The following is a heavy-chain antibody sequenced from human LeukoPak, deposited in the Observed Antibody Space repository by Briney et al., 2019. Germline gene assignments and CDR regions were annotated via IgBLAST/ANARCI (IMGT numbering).Heavy chain of an antibody. CDR1: GGTFSSYA. V-gene: IGHV1-69*13. D-gene: IGHD5-24*01. Sequence: GASVKVSCKASGGTFSSYAISWVRQAPGQGLEWMGGIIPIFGTANYAQKFQGRVTITADESTSTAYMELSSLRSEDTAVYYCARGREEMATTGDFDYWGQGTLVTVSS. CDR3: ARGREEMATTGDFDY. J-gene: IGHJ4*02. CDR2: IIPIFGTA.